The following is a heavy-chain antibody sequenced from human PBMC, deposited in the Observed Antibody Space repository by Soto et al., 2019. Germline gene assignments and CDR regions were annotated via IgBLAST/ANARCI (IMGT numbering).Heavy chain of an antibody. CDR3: ARTPHGYFDY. J-gene: IGHJ4*02. CDR1: GGSIRSYY. Sequence: SGTPFPTRTFPGGSIRSYYWSWIRQPPGKGLEWIGYIYYSGSTNYNPSLKSRVTISVDTSKNQFSLKLSSVTAADTAVYYCARTPHGYFDYWGQGTLVTVSS. CDR2: IYYSGST. V-gene: IGHV4-59*08.